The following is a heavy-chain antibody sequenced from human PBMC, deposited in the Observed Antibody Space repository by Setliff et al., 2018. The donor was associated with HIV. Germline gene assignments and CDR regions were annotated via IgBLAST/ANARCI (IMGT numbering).Heavy chain of an antibody. CDR2: ISGSGGST. D-gene: IGHD6-13*01. Sequence: ETLSLTCTSSGDSISGYYWSWVRQAPGKGLEWVSAISGSGGSTYYADSVKGRFTISRDNSKNTLYLQMNSLRADDSAIYYCAKFVGAGEDFFDHWGQGALVTVSS. CDR1: GDSISGYY. J-gene: IGHJ4*02. CDR3: AKFVGAGEDFFDH. V-gene: IGHV3-23*01.